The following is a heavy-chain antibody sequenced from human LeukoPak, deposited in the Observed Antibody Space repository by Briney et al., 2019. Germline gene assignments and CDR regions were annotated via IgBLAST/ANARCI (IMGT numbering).Heavy chain of an antibody. CDR2: IKSKTDGGTT. Sequence: PGGSLRLSCAASGFTFSSAWMSWVRQAPGKGLEWVGRIKSKTDGGTTDYAAPVKGRFTISRDDSKNTLYLQMNSLKTEDTAVYYCTTKQGRPPGGSFESGGQEPRVTVPS. CDR1: GFTFSSAW. D-gene: IGHD6-19*01. J-gene: IGHJ5*01. V-gene: IGHV3-15*01. CDR3: TTKQGRPPGGSFES.